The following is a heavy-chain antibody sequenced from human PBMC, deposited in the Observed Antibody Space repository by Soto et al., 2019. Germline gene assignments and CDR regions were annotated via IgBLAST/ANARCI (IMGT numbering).Heavy chain of an antibody. CDR1: GFTFTDFY. J-gene: IGHJ4*02. V-gene: IGHV3-11*05. D-gene: IGHD6-19*01. CDR3: ARGRGDWLVLDY. CDR2: ISSSGSYT. Sequence: QVQLVESGGGLVKPGGSLRLSCAASGFTFTDFYMHWIRQAPGKGLDWVSYISSSGSYTESADSVKGRFTISRDNTKNALYLQMNSLRAEDTAVYYCARGRGDWLVLDYWGQGTLVTVSS.